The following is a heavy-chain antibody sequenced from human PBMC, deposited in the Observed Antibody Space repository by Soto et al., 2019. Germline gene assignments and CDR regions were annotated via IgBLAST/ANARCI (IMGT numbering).Heavy chain of an antibody. CDR1: GASITYGGYS. CDR2: INHLETT. D-gene: IGHD1-26*01. V-gene: IGHV4-30-2*01. Sequence: SETLSLTCTVSGASITYGGYSWSWIRQTPGKGLEWIGYINHLETTFYNPSLESRLTLSIDRAKNQFSLNLNSMSAADRAVYFCARGGGSDSFDYWGQGILVTVSS. J-gene: IGHJ4*02. CDR3: ARGGGSDSFDY.